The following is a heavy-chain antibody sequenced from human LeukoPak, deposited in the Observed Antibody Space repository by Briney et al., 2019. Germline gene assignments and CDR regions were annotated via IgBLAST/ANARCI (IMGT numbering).Heavy chain of an antibody. CDR2: VDPEDGET. CDR1: GYTFTSYG. CDR3: ATREPYNWNDVEPLSLFDY. J-gene: IGHJ4*02. V-gene: IGHV1-69-2*01. D-gene: IGHD1-1*01. Sequence: GASVKVSCKASGYTFTSYGISRVRQAPGKGLEWMGRVDPEDGETIYAEKFQGRVTITADTSTDTAYMELSSLRSEDTAVYYCATREPYNWNDVEPLSLFDYWGQGTLVTVSS.